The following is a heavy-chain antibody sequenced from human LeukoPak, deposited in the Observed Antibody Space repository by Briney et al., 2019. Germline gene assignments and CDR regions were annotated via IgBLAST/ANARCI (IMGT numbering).Heavy chain of an antibody. CDR3: AIARVKVSYAFDI. CDR2: IYYSGST. Sequence: PEALSLTRTVSGGSLSSGSYYWGWPRPPPRTGLEWHGYIYYSGSTNYNPSLKIRVTISVDTSKNQFSLKLSSVTAAYTAVYYGAIARVKVSYAFDIWGQGTMVTVSS. CDR1: GGSLSSGSYY. V-gene: IGHV4-61*01. D-gene: IGHD5/OR15-5a*01. J-gene: IGHJ3*02.